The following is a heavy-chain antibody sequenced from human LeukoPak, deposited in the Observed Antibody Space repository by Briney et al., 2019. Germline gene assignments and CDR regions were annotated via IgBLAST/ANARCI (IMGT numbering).Heavy chain of an antibody. D-gene: IGHD3-10*01. V-gene: IGHV3-23*01. J-gene: IGHJ4*02. CDR1: GFTFTSYS. Sequence: GSLRLSCAASGFTFTSYSMNWVRQAPGKGLEWVSTISGGGGSTYYADSVKGRFTISRDNSKNTLYLQMNNLRAEDTAAYYCAKGSFWGQGTLVTVSS. CDR3: AKGSF. CDR2: ISGGGGST.